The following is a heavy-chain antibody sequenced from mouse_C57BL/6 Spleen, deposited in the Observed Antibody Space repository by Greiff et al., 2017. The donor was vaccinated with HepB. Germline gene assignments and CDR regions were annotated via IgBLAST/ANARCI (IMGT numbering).Heavy chain of an antibody. D-gene: IGHD1-1*01. J-gene: IGHJ4*01. CDR3: ARGASSYDYAMDY. Sequence: QVQLQQSGPELVKPGASVKISCKASGYAFSSSWMNWVKQRPGKGLEWIGRIYPGDGDTNYIGKFKGKATLTADKSSSTAYMQLSSLTSEDSAVYFCARGASSYDYAMDYWGQGTSVTVSS. CDR2: IYPGDGDT. CDR1: GYAFSSSW. V-gene: IGHV1-82*01.